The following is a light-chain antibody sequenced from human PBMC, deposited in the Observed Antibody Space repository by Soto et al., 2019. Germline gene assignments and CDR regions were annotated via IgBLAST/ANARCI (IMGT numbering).Light chain of an antibody. CDR1: QNVWTY. Sequence: DVHMTQSPSSLSASVGDRVTITCRASQNVWTYLNWYQRKPGKAPTLLIYGASDLESGVPARFSGTGSGTDFTLTISSLQSEDFATYYCQQSFFIPRTFGQGTKVDIK. V-gene: IGKV1-39*01. CDR3: QQSFFIPRT. CDR2: GAS. J-gene: IGKJ2*01.